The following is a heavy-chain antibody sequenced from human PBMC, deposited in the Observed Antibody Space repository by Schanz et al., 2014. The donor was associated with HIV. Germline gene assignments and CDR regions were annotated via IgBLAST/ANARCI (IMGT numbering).Heavy chain of an antibody. CDR2: LYGTYE. J-gene: IGHJ3*01. Sequence: QVQLVESGGGVVPPGGSLRLSCAVSGLISSKSVIHWVRQAPGKGLEWVATLYGTYEHFAESVRGRFAVSGDTSKNTVDLQMTALRPEDAAVYYCARAGLWYNSGDYYGSAFDVWGPGTAVTVAS. V-gene: IGHV3-30*09. D-gene: IGHD3-3*01. CDR1: GLISSKSV. CDR3: ARAGLWYNSGDYYGSAFDV.